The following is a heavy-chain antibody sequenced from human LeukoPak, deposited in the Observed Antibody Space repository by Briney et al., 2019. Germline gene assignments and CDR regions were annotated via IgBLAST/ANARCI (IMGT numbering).Heavy chain of an antibody. D-gene: IGHD2-2*01. CDR3: ARQGSYCSSTSCYAKWGLYYFDY. V-gene: IGHV4-59*08. CDR1: GGSIRSYY. CDR2: IYYSGNT. J-gene: IGHJ4*02. Sequence: IPSETLSLTCSVSGGSIRSYYWTWIRQPPGKGLEWIGYIYYSGNTNYNPSLKSRVTISVDTSKNQFSLKLSSVTAADTAVYYCARQGSYCSSTSCYAKWGLYYFDYWGQGTLVTVSS.